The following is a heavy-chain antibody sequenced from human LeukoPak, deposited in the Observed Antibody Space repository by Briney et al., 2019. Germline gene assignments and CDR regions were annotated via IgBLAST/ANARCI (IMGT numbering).Heavy chain of an antibody. CDR3: ARGRGSGSYYWFDP. CDR1: GGSISSYY. Sequence: SETLSLTCTVSGGSISSYYWSWIRQPAGKGLEWIGRIYTSGSTNYNPSLKSRVTMSVDTSKNQFSLKLSSVTAADTAVYYWARGRGSGSYYWFDPWGQGTLVTVSS. CDR2: IYTSGST. J-gene: IGHJ5*02. V-gene: IGHV4-4*07. D-gene: IGHD1-26*01.